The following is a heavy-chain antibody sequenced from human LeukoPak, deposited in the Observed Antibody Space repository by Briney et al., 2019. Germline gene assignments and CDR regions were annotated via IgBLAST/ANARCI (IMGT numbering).Heavy chain of an antibody. D-gene: IGHD6-13*01. V-gene: IGHV3-23*01. CDR2: ISGGGDST. CDR1: GFTFSSYA. CDR3: AKGSSSWCPFDH. J-gene: IGHJ4*02. Sequence: GGSLRLSCAASGFTFSSYAMSWVRQAQGKGMEWVSAISGGGDSTYFADSVKGRFTISRYNSKNTLYMQMNTEGAEDTAVYCCAKGSSSWCPFDHWGQGTLVSVSS.